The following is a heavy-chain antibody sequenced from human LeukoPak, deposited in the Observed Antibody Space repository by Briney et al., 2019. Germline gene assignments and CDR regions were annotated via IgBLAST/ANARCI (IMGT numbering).Heavy chain of an antibody. D-gene: IGHD3-10*01. CDR2: ISSSSSYI. V-gene: IGHV3-21*04. J-gene: IGHJ4*02. CDR3: AKDRHYYGSGSFYTYFDY. CDR1: GFTFSIYS. Sequence: GGSLRLSCAASGFTFSIYSLNWVRLAPGKGLEWVSSISSSSSYIYYADSVKGRFTISRDNSQNTLYLQMNSLRAEDTAVYYCAKDRHYYGSGSFYTYFDYWGQGTLVTVSS.